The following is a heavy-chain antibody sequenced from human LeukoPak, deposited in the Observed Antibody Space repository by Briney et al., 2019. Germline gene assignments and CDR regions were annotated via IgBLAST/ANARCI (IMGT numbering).Heavy chain of an antibody. J-gene: IGHJ4*02. D-gene: IGHD1-26*01. CDR2: FDPEDGET. V-gene: IGHV1-24*01. Sequence: ASVKVSCKVSGYTLTELSMHWVRQAPGKGLEWMGGFDPEDGETIYAQKFQGRVTMTEDTSTDTAYMELSSLRSDDTAVYYCARDRDRIVGATDYFDYWGQGTLVTVSS. CDR1: GYTLTELS. CDR3: ARDRDRIVGATDYFDY.